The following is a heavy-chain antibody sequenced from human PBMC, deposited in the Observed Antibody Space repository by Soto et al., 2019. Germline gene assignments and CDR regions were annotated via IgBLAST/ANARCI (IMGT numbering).Heavy chain of an antibody. Sequence: SGPTLVNPTQTLTLTCTFTGFSLSASRMSISWIRQPPGKALEWLARIDWDDAKYFNTSLKTRLTVSKDTSKTQVVLTMTNMDPVDTGTYYCARMIIRRCRANYSVFRGQGILRTGS. CDR3: ARMIIRRCRANYSVF. D-gene: IGHD4-17*01. J-gene: IGHJ4*02. V-gene: IGHV2-70*11. CDR1: GFSLSASRMS. CDR2: IDWDDAK.